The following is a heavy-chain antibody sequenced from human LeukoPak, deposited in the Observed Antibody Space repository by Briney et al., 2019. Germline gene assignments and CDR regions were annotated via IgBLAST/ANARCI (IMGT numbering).Heavy chain of an antibody. J-gene: IGHJ4*02. V-gene: IGHV3-30-3*01. D-gene: IGHD6-6*01. CDR2: ITYDGSKK. CDR3: AREGQLAPFDY. Sequence: GGSLRLSCAASGFTFSSFGMHWARQAPGKGLEWVAVITYDGSKKYYADSVKGRFTISRDNSKNTLYLQMNSLRAEDTAVYYCAREGQLAPFDYWGQGTLVTVSS. CDR1: GFTFSSFG.